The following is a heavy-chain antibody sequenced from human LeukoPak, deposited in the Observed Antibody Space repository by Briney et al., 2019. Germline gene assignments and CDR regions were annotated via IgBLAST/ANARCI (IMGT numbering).Heavy chain of an antibody. V-gene: IGHV3-7*03. J-gene: IGHJ6*04. CDR1: GFTFSNYW. CDR3: ARKAYGMDV. CDR2: IKQDGSEK. Sequence: PGGSLRLSCAASGFTFSNYWMSWVRPAPGKGPECVADIKQDGSEKHYVDSVKGRFTIFRADAKTSLYLQMNSLRGEDTAVYYCARKAYGMDVWGKGTTVTVSS.